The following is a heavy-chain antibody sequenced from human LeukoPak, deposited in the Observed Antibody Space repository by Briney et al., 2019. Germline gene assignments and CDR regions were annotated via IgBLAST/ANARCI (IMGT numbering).Heavy chain of an antibody. J-gene: IGHJ4*02. CDR1: GFTFSSYS. D-gene: IGHD3-3*01. CDR2: ISSSSSYI. Sequence: GGSLRLSCAASGFTFSSYSMNWVRQAPGKGLEWVSSISSSSSYIYYADSVEGRFTISRDNAKNSLYLQMNSLRAEDTAVYYCAREGYDFWSGYPSWVGFDYWGQGTLVTVSS. CDR3: AREGYDFWSGYPSWVGFDY. V-gene: IGHV3-21*01.